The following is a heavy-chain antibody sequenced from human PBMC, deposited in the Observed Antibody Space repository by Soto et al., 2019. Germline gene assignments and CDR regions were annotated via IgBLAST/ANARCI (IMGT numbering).Heavy chain of an antibody. V-gene: IGHV3-15*01. CDR2: IQSKGFXGXX. Sequence: PGGSLRLSCAGSGFTFTDAWINWVRQVPGKGLEWVGRIQSKGFXGXXXXXXPVKDRVTISRDDSENTAYLQLDSLESEDTAVYYCATPDPGLTHVFYNMDFWGQGTTVTVSS. CDR1: GFTFTDAW. CDR3: ATPDPGLTHVFYNMDF. D-gene: IGHD3-9*01. J-gene: IGHJ6*02.